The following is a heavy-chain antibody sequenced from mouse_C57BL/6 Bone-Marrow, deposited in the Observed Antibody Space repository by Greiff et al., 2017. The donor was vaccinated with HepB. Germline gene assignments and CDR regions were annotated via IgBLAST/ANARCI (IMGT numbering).Heavy chain of an antibody. CDR3: ARRGLLRPPLGFDY. Sequence: EVKLVESGPELVKPGASVKISCKASGYSFTGYYMNWVKQSPEKSLEWIGEINPSTGGTTYNQKFKAKATLTVDKSSSTAYMQLKSLTSEDSAVYYCARRGLLRPPLGFDYWGQGTTLTVSS. V-gene: IGHV1-42*01. CDR2: INPSTGGT. CDR1: GYSFTGYY. D-gene: IGHD1-1*01. J-gene: IGHJ2*01.